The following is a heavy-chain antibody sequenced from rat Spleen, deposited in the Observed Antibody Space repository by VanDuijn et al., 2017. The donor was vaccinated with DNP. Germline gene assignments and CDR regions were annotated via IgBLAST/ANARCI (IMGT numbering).Heavy chain of an antibody. J-gene: IGHJ2*01. V-gene: IGHV2-30*01. CDR2: IWTGGNT. Sequence: QVQLKESGPGLVQPSQTLSLTCTVSGFSLTSYNVHWVRQPTGKGLEWMGIIWTGGNTDYNSTLKSRLSISRDTSKSQVFLKMSSLQTEDTAIYFCTRDWIRGPFAYWGQGVMVTVSS. CDR1: GFSLTSYN. D-gene: IGHD4-3*01. CDR3: TRDWIRGPFAY.